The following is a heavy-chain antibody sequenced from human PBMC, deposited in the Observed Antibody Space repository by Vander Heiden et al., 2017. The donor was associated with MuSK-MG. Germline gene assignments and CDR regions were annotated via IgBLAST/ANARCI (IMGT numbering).Heavy chain of an antibody. Sequence: EVQLVESGGGLVQPGGSLRLSCAASGFTFSSYWMGWVRQAPGKGLEWVANIKQDGSEKYYVDSVKGRFTISRDNAKNSLYLQMNSLRAEDTAVYYCARDGPAASPPLTDYWGQGTLVTVSS. D-gene: IGHD6-6*01. CDR2: IKQDGSEK. CDR3: ARDGPAASPPLTDY. J-gene: IGHJ4*02. CDR1: GFTFSSYW. V-gene: IGHV3-7*03.